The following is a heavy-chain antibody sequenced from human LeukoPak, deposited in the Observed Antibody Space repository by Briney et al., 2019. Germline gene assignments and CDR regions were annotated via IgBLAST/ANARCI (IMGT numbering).Heavy chain of an antibody. CDR1: GFAIRSYW. CDR2: IRQDGGTK. D-gene: IGHD3-10*01. J-gene: IGHJ2*01. Sequence: GGSLRLSCEASGFAIRSYWMSWVRHASGKGMEWVANIRQDGGTKFYVDSVEGRFTISRDNAKNSLYLQMNYPGAGHTALYYCARHVVRGPIIKYFDLWGRGTLVTVSS. V-gene: IGHV3-7*04. CDR3: ARHVVRGPIIKYFDL.